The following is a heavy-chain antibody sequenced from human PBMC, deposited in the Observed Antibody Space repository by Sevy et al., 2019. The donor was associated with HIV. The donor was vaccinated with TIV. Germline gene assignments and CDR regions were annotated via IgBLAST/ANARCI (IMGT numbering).Heavy chain of an antibody. CDR2: IYYNGHI. D-gene: IGHD1-26*01. CDR3: AGENAWGRGYS. CDR1: GGSITSLY. J-gene: IGHJ4*02. V-gene: IGHV4-59*08. Sequence: SETLSLTCTMSGGSITSLYWNWIRQPPGKGLEWIANIYYNGHINYNPSLKSRVTLSLDTSKNQFSVRLSSVTAADTAMYYCAGENAWGRGYSWGQGTLVTVSS.